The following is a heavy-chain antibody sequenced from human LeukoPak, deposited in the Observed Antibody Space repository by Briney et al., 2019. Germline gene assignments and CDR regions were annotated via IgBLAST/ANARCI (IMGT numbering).Heavy chain of an antibody. J-gene: IGHJ6*02. D-gene: IGHD3-10*01. V-gene: IGHV3-9*01. CDR2: ITWNTFRI. CDR3: AKDRSVWVADTQYYGMDV. CDR1: GFKFEDYA. Sequence: GGSLRLSCAASGFKFEDYAMHWVRQAPGKGLEWVSSITWNTFRIAHAASVKGRFTISRDNAKNSLYLQMNSLIPEDTALYYCAKDRSVWVADTQYYGMDVWGQGTTVTVSS.